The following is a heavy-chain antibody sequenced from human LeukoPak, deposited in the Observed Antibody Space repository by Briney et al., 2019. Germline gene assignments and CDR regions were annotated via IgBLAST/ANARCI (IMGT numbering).Heavy chain of an antibody. D-gene: IGHD3-22*01. CDR1: GYTFSGYD. CDR2: INPNCGGT. Sequence: ASVKVSCKASGYTFSGYDMHWVRQAPGQGLEWMGRINPNCGGTNYAQKFQGRVTMTRDRSISTAYMELSRLRSDDTAVYYCARGGTYYYDSSGYPSGFDYWGQGTLVTVSS. V-gene: IGHV1-2*06. CDR3: ARGGTYYYDSSGYPSGFDY. J-gene: IGHJ4*02.